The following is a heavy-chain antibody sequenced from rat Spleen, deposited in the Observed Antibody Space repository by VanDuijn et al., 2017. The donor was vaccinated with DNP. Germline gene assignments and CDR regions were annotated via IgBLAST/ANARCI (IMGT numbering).Heavy chain of an antibody. CDR1: GVSFSRYY. Sequence: EVQLVQSGGGLVQPGGSLKLSCTASGVSFSRYYLALVRQAPKKGLEWVASISSSGNTIYFQDSVKGRFTLSRDNAKNSLYLQMNSLKSEDTATYYCVRVGYNSVDYWGQGLMVTVSS. D-gene: IGHD1-4*01. V-gene: IGHV5-7*01. J-gene: IGHJ2*01. CDR2: ISSSGNTI. CDR3: VRVGYNSVDY.